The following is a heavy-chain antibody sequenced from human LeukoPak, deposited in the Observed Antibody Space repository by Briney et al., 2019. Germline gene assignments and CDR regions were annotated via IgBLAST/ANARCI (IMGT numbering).Heavy chain of an antibody. CDR2: IDTNTGNP. D-gene: IGHD3-10*01. CDR1: GYTFTNHA. J-gene: IGHJ6*03. Sequence: GASVKVSCKASGYTFTNHAINWVRQAPGQGLEHMGWIDTNTGNPTYAQAFTGRIVFSLDTSVSTAYLQIRSLKAEDTAVYFCARRSMVHHMDVWGKRTTVIVSS. CDR3: ARRSMVHHMDV. V-gene: IGHV7-4-1*02.